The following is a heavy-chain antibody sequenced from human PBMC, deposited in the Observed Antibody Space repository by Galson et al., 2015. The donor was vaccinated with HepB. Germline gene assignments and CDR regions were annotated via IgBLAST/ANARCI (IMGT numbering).Heavy chain of an antibody. Sequence: SLRLSCAASGFTFTNYWMSWVRRAPGKGLEWVANIKEDGSEKNYVDSVKGRFTISRDNAKNSLYLQMNSLRAEDTAIYYCARDASLVVLTSLVDYWGQGTLFTVSS. V-gene: IGHV3-7*03. CDR2: IKEDGSEK. CDR3: ARDASLVVLTSLVDY. J-gene: IGHJ4*01. CDR1: GFTFTNYW. D-gene: IGHD2-15*01.